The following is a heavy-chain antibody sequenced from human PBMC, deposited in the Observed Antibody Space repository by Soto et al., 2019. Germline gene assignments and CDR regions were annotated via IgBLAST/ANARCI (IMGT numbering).Heavy chain of an antibody. J-gene: IGHJ5*02. D-gene: IGHD2-2*01. CDR1: GFTFSSYG. CDR2: IWYDGSNK. Sequence: GGSLRLSCAASGFTFSSYGMHWVRQAPGKGLEWVAVIWYDGSNKYYAGSVKGRFTISRDNSKNTLYLQMNSLRAEDTAVYYCARGRPAAIYNWFDPWGQGTLVTVSS. CDR3: ARGRPAAIYNWFDP. V-gene: IGHV3-33*01.